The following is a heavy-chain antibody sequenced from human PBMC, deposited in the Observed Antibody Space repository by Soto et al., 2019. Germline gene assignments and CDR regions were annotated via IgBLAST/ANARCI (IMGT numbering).Heavy chain of an antibody. J-gene: IGHJ5*02. CDR2: IRTKSNSYAT. CDR1: GFTFSDSA. D-gene: IGHD4-17*01. Sequence: EVQLVESGGDLVQPGGSLKLSCAASGFTFSDSAVHWVRQASGKGLEWVGRIRTKSNSYATTCTAWLKGRFTISRDDSKNTAYLQMNSLETEDTAVYYCTRATDTGGLNWFDPWGPGTLVTVSS. CDR3: TRATDTGGLNWFDP. V-gene: IGHV3-73*02.